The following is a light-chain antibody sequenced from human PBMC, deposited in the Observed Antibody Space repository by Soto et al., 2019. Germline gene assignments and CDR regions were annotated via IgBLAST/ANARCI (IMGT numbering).Light chain of an antibody. J-gene: IGKJ4*01. CDR2: GAS. CDR1: QSISTN. V-gene: IGKV3-15*01. Sequence: IIMTQSPATLSVSPGERVTFSCRASQSISTNLAWYQQKPGQAPRLLIYGASTRATHIPDRFSGSGSETEFTLSVSSLQSEDFAIYYCHQYYGWPLVTFGGGTRV. CDR3: HQYYGWPLVT.